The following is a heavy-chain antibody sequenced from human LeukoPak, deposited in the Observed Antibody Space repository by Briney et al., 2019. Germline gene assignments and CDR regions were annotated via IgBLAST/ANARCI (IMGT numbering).Heavy chain of an antibody. CDR3: ARDQYYYDSSAPPIY. CDR1: GFSFSDYY. D-gene: IGHD3-22*01. Sequence: GGSLRLSCAASGFSFSDYYMSWIRQAPGKGLEWVSYISSSGNTIYYADSVKGRFTISRDNAKNSLYLQMNSLRAEDTAVYYCARDQYYYDSSAPPIYWGQGTLVTVSS. J-gene: IGHJ4*02. CDR2: ISSSGNTI. V-gene: IGHV3-11*01.